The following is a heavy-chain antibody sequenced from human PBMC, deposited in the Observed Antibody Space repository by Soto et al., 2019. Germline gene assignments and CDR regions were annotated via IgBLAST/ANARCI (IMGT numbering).Heavy chain of an antibody. CDR2: INHSGST. Sequence: LSLPCAVYGGSFSGYYWSWIRQPPGKGLEWIGEINHSGSTNYNPSLKSRVTISVDTSKNQFSLKLSSVTAADTAVYYCARGYSSGWYGAHYYYYGMDVWGQGTTVTVSS. V-gene: IGHV4-34*01. CDR3: ARGYSSGWYGAHYYYYGMDV. D-gene: IGHD6-19*01. CDR1: GGSFSGYY. J-gene: IGHJ6*02.